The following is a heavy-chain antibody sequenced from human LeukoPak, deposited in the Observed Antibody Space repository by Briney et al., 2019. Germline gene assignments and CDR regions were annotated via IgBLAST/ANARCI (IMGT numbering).Heavy chain of an antibody. Sequence: GASVKVSCKASGYTFTSYAMHWVRQAPGQRLEWMGWINAGNGNTKYSQEFQGRVTITRDTSASTAYMELSSLRSEDMAVYYCARDLWQHSVGAFDIWGQGTMVTVSS. J-gene: IGHJ3*02. CDR3: ARDLWQHSVGAFDI. CDR2: INAGNGNT. D-gene: IGHD6-13*01. V-gene: IGHV1-3*03. CDR1: GYTFTSYA.